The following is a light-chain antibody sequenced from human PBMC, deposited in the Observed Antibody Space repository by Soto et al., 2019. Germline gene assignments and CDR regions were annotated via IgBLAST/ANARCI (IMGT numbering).Light chain of an antibody. Sequence: EIVLTQSPATLSLSPGARATLSCRASQSVSSYLAWYQQKPGQAPRLLIYDASNRATGIPARCSGSGSGTDFTLTISSLEPEDFAVYYWQQRNNWSPTCGRGTMLESK. CDR3: QQRNNWSPT. CDR2: DAS. CDR1: QSVSSY. V-gene: IGKV3-11*01. J-gene: IGKJ2*01.